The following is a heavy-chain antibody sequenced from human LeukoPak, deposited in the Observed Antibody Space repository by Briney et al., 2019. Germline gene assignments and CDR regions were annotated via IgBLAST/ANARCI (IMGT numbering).Heavy chain of an antibody. J-gene: IGHJ4*02. CDR3: AAGRFGILCHFNY. V-gene: IGHV1-46*01. D-gene: IGHD3-10*01. CDR2: INPSGGST. CDR1: GYTFTSYY. Sequence: ASVTVSFKASGYTFTSYYMHWVRQAPGQGLEWMGIINPSGGSTSYAQKFQGRVTMTEDTSTDTAYMEVTSLRSGDTAVYYCAAGRFGILCHFNYWGQGTLVTASS.